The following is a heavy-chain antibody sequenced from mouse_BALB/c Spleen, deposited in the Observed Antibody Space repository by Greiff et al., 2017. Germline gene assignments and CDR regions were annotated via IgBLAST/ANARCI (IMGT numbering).Heavy chain of an antibody. Sequence: DLVKPGASVKLSCKASGYTFTSYWINWIKQRPGQGLEWIGRIAPGSGSTYYNEMFKGKATLTVDTSSSTAYIQLSSLSSEDSAVYFCAIPMITTRPAWFAYWGQGTLVTVSA. D-gene: IGHD2-4*01. CDR1: GYTFTSYW. CDR3: AIPMITTRPAWFAY. CDR2: IAPGSGST. J-gene: IGHJ3*01. V-gene: IGHV1S41*01.